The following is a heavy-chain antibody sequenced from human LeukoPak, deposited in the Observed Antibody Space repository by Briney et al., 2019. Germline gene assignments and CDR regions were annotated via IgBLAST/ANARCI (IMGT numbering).Heavy chain of an antibody. CDR3: ASEMATNFDY. D-gene: IGHD5-24*01. CDR1: GGSISSYY. V-gene: IGHV4-59*08. J-gene: IGHJ4*02. Sequence: SETLSLTCTVSGGSISSYYWSWIRQPPGKGLEWIGYIYYSGSTYYNPSLKSRVTISVDTSKNQFSLKLSSVTAADTAVYYCASEMATNFDYWGQGTLVTVSS. CDR2: IYYSGST.